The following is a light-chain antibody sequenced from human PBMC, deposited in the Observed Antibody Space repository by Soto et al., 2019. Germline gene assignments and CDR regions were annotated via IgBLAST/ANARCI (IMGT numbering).Light chain of an antibody. CDR2: DAS. CDR1: QSISSN. J-gene: IGKJ4*01. Sequence: IVMTQSPATLSVSPGERATLSCRASQSISSNLAWYQQKGVQAPRLLIYDASTRATGIPARFSGSGSGTDFTLTISSLQSEDFAIYYCQQYNNWPPVTFGGGTKVEI. CDR3: QQYNNWPPVT. V-gene: IGKV3-15*01.